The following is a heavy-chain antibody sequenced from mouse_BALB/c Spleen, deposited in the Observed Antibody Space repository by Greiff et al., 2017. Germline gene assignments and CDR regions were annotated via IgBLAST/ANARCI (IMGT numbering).Heavy chain of an antibody. J-gene: IGHJ4*01. CDR2: ISSGGGST. CDR1: GFAFSSYD. D-gene: IGHD2-3*01. Sequence: EVKLVESGGGLVQPGGSRKLSCAASGFAFSSYDMSWVRQTPEKRLEWVAYISSGGGSTYYPDTVKGRFTISRDNAKNTLYLQMSSLKSEDTAMYYCARDYDGYYYAMDYWGQGTSVTVSS. CDR3: ARDYDGYYYAMDY. V-gene: IGHV5-12-1*01.